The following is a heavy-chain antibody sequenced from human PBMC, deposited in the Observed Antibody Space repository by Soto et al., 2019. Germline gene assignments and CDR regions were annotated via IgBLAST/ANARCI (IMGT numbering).Heavy chain of an antibody. Sequence: GVSLRLSCAASGFIFSNYGMHWVRQAPGKGLEWVAVISNDGSNKYCADSVKGRFTISRDNSKNTLYLQMNSLRAGDTAMYYCAKAVGATQRRYFECWGQGTMVSVSS. J-gene: IGHJ4*02. CDR1: GFIFSNYG. V-gene: IGHV3-30*18. CDR2: ISNDGSNK. CDR3: AKAVGATQRRYFEC. D-gene: IGHD1-26*01.